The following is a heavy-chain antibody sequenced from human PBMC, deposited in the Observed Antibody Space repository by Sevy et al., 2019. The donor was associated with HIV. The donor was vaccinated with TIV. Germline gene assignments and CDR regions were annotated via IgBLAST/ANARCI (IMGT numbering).Heavy chain of an antibody. CDR3: ARDGRGFWSGYSYTFDY. CDR1: GFTFSDYY. D-gene: IGHD3-3*01. CDR2: ISSSGSTI. Sequence: GGSLRLSCSASGFTFSDYYMSWIRQAPGKGLEWVSYISSSGSTIYQADSVKGRFTISRDNAKNSLYLQMNSLRAEDTAVYYCARDGRGFWSGYSYTFDYWGQRTLVTVSS. V-gene: IGHV3-11*01. J-gene: IGHJ4*02.